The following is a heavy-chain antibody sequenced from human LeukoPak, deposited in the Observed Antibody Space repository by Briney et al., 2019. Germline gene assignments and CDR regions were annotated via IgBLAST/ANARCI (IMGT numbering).Heavy chain of an antibody. D-gene: IGHD3-16*01. CDR3: ARAGGFFSPFGY. CDR1: GGSISSVGYY. Sequence: SDTLSLTCTVSGGSISSVGYYWSWIRQHPGKGLEWIGYIYYSGSTYYNPSLKSRVTISVDTSKNQFSLKLSSVTAADTAVYYCARAGGFFSPFGYWGQGTLVTVSS. V-gene: IGHV4-31*03. J-gene: IGHJ4*02. CDR2: IYYSGST.